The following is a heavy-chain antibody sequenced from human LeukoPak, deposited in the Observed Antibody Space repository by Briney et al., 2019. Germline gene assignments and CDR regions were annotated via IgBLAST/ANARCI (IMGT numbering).Heavy chain of an antibody. Sequence: GGSLRLSCAASGFTFSSYAMSWVRQAPGKGLEWVSGISGSGDNTYYADSVKGRFTISRDNSKNTLYVKVNSLGTEDTAAYYCAKGSYYDSSGSFYFDYWGQGTLVTVSS. CDR1: GFTFSSYA. CDR2: ISGSGDNT. J-gene: IGHJ4*02. CDR3: AKGSYYDSSGSFYFDY. V-gene: IGHV3-23*01. D-gene: IGHD3-22*01.